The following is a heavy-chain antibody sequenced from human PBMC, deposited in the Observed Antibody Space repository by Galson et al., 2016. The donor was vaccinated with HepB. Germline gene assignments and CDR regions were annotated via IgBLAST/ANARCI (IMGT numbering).Heavy chain of an antibody. J-gene: IGHJ6*02. V-gene: IGHV3-30*18. D-gene: IGHD4-11*01. CDR2: ISHDGTNK. Sequence: MHWVRQAPGKGLEWVAVISHDGTNKFHTDSVKGRFTISRDSPKNTLYLQMNSLRAEDTAVYYCAKAASNYGYRLGIDVWGQGTTVTVSS. CDR3: AKAASNYGYRLGIDV.